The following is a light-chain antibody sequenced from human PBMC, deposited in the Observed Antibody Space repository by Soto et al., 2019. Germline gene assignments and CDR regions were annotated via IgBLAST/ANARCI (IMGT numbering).Light chain of an antibody. V-gene: IGKV1-5*03. J-gene: IGKJ1*01. CDR1: QTISSW. CDR3: QQYNRSPWT. CDR2: KAS. Sequence: DIQMTQSPSTLSASVGDRATITCRASQTISSWLAWYQQKPGRAPKLLIYKASTLESEVPSRFSGSGSGTEFTLTISSLQPDDFATYSCQQYNRSPWTFGQGTKVEIK.